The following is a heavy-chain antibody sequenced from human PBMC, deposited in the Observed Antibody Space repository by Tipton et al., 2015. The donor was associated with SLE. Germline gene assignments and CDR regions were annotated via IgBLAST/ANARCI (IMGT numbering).Heavy chain of an antibody. CDR3: ARVTGRSSDWFDP. D-gene: IGHD3-10*01. V-gene: IGHV4-59*01. Sequence: LRLSCTVSGGSISSYYWSWIRQPPGKGLEWIGYIYYSGSTNYNPSLKSRVTISVDTSKNQFSLKLSSVTAADTAVYYCARVTGRSSDWFDPWGQGTLVTVSS. CDR1: GGSISSYY. CDR2: IYYSGST. J-gene: IGHJ5*02.